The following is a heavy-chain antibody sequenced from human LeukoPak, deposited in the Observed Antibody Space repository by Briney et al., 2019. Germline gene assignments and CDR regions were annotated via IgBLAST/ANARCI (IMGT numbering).Heavy chain of an antibody. CDR2: INPSGGST. CDR1: GYTFTSYY. Sequence: ASVKVSCKASGYTFTSYYMHWGRQAPGQGREWMGIINPSGGSTTYAQKFQGRVTMTRDASTSTIYMELGCLRSDDTAVYYCATTAAASDYWGQGTLVTVSS. CDR3: ATTAAASDY. D-gene: IGHD2-2*01. V-gene: IGHV1-46*01. J-gene: IGHJ4*02.